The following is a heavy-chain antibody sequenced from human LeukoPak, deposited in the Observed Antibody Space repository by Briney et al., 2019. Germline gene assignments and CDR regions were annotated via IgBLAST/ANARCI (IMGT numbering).Heavy chain of an antibody. Sequence: SETLSLTCSVSGDSISGNYWSWMRQPPGKGLEWIGYMYYDGSTNYNPSLKSRVSMSVDTSNSQFSLDLNSVTPANPADYSCARFLTGCPGGSGRGHFGYWGQGTLVTVSS. V-gene: IGHV4-59*01. D-gene: IGHD2-8*02. CDR1: GDSISGNY. J-gene: IGHJ4*02. CDR3: ARFLTGCPGGSGRGHFGY. CDR2: MYYDGST.